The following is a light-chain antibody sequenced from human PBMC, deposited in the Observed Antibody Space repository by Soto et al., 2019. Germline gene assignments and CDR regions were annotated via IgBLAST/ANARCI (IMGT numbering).Light chain of an antibody. CDR3: ASRDDSLNAGV. Sequence: QSALTQPPSASGTPGQRVTISCSGSSSNIGSNNVNLYHQLPGTAPKLLIYSNDERPSGVPDRFSGSKSGTSASLAISGLQAEDEADYYCASRDDSLNAGVFGGGTKVTVL. J-gene: IGLJ3*02. V-gene: IGLV1-44*01. CDR1: SSNIGSNN. CDR2: SND.